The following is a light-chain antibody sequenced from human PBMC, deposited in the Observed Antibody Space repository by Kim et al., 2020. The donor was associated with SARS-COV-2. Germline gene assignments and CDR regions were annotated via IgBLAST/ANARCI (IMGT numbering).Light chain of an antibody. CDR1: KLGDKY. V-gene: IGLV3-1*01. CDR2: QDS. CDR3: QAWDSSTAVV. Sequence: YPGQTASFTCAGDKLGDKYACWYQQKPGQSPVLDIYQDSKRPSGIPERFSGSNSGNTATLTISGTQAMDEADYYCQAWDSSTAVVFGGGTQLTVL. J-gene: IGLJ2*01.